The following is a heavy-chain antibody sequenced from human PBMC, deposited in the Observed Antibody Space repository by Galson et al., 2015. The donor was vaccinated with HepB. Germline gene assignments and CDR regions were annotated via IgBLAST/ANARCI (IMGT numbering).Heavy chain of an antibody. D-gene: IGHD5-12*01. CDR2: IYPGDSDT. Sequence: QSGAEVKKPGKSLKISCKGSGYSFTNYWIGWVRQMPGKGLEWMGIIYPGDSDTRYSPSFQGQVTISADKSISTAYLQWSSLKASDTAIYYCARGNIVATITPTGAFDIWGQGTMVTVSS. J-gene: IGHJ3*02. CDR1: GYSFTNYW. CDR3: ARGNIVATITPTGAFDI. V-gene: IGHV5-51*03.